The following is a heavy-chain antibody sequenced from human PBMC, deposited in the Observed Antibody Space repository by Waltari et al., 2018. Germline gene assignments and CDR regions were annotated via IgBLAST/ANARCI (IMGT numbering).Heavy chain of an antibody. V-gene: IGHV4-34*01. J-gene: IGHJ6*03. CDR3: ARESPRVFTVPPHYMDV. CDR1: GGSMSGYS. D-gene: IGHD6-13*01. Sequence: QVHLTQWGAGRLQPSETLSLTCAVSGGSMSGYSWAWIRQPPGKGLEWIGEIDHNINTKSNPSLKSRVTISVDTSKNQFSLKLAPVTAADTAVYFCARESPRVFTVPPHYMDVWASGTTVIV. CDR2: IDHNINT.